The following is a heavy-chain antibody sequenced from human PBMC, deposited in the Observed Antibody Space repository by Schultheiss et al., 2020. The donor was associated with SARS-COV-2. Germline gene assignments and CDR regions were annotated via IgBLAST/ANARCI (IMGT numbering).Heavy chain of an antibody. CDR2: INSDGSST. V-gene: IGHV3-74*01. Sequence: GGSLRLSCEASGLTVSGSYMSWVRQAPGKGLEWVSHINSDGSSTGYADSVKGRFTIIRDNAKNTLSLQMRSLRAEDTAVYYCARDGYNNAYDYWGQGTLVTVSS. J-gene: IGHJ4*02. CDR3: ARDGYNNAYDY. CDR1: GLTVSGSY. D-gene: IGHD5-18*01.